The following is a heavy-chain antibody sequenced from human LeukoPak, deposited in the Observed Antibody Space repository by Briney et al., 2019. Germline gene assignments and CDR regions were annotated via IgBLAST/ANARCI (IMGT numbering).Heavy chain of an antibody. CDR1: GFLFRDYG. CDR2: ISYDGSNK. CDR3: ARDLGGGEGLDY. Sequence: PGGSLRLSCAASGFLFRDYGMNWVRQAPGKGLEWVAVISYDGSNKYYADSVKGRFTISRDNSKNTLYLQMNSLRAEDTAVYYCARDLGGGEGLDYWGQGTLVTVSS. V-gene: IGHV3-30*19. J-gene: IGHJ4*02. D-gene: IGHD2-21*01.